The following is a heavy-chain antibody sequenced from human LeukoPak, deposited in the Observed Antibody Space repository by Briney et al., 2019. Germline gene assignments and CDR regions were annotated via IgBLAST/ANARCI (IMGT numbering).Heavy chain of an antibody. CDR1: GYSFTSCW. Sequence: GESLKISCKGSGYSFTSCWIGWVRQMPGKGLEWMGIIYPGDSDTRYRPSFQGQVTISADKSSSTAYLQWSSLKASDTAMYYCARALGIQLWASFDYWGQGTLVTVSP. CDR3: ARALGIQLWASFDY. V-gene: IGHV5-51*01. J-gene: IGHJ4*02. D-gene: IGHD5-18*01. CDR2: IYPGDSDT.